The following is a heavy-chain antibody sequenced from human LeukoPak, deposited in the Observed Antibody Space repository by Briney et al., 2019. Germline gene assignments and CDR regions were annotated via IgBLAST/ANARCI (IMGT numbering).Heavy chain of an antibody. J-gene: IGHJ5*02. CDR2: VHHSGTI. V-gene: IGHV4-39*01. CDR3: ARHPAAQNWFDP. Sequence: SETLSLTCIASGGSISSGNYYWDWIRQPPGKGLEWIRNVHHSGTIYYNPSLSSRVTMNVDKSKNQFSLKLTSVTAADTAIYYCARHPAAQNWFDPWGQGALVTVSS. CDR1: GGSISSGNYY. D-gene: IGHD6-25*01.